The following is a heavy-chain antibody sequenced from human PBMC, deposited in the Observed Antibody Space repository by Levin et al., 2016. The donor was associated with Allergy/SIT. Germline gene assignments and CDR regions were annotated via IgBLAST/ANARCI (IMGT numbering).Heavy chain of an antibody. J-gene: IGHJ6*02. CDR1: GYSFTSYW. Sequence: GESLKISCKASGYSFTSYWIGWVRQMPGKGLEWMGIIYPGDSDTRYSPSFQGQVSISADKSTSTAYLQWSNLKPSDTAIYYCARRYLEGGRGSYYTPDFGVDVWGQGTTVTVSS. CDR2: IYPGDSDT. CDR3: ARRYLEGGRGSYYTPDFGVDV. D-gene: IGHD3-10*01. V-gene: IGHV5-51*01.